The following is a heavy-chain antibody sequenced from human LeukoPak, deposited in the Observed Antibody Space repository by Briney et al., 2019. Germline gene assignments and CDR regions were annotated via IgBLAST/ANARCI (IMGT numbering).Heavy chain of an antibody. CDR1: GGSFSGYY. V-gene: IGHV4-34*01. Sequence: PSETLSLTCAVYGGSFSGYYWSWISQPPGKGLEWIGEINHSGSTNYNPSLKSRVTISVDTSKNQFSLKLSSVTAADTAVYYCARTGGYCSSTSCRRAFDIWGQGTMVTVSS. J-gene: IGHJ3*02. CDR2: INHSGST. D-gene: IGHD2-2*01. CDR3: ARTGGYCSSTSCRRAFDI.